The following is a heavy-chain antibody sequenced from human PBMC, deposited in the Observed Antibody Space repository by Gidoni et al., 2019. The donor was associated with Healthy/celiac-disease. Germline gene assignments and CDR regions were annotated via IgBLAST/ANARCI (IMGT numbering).Heavy chain of an antibody. CDR2: INHSGST. Sequence: QVQLQQWGAGLLKPSETLSLTCAVYGGSFSGYYWSWIRQPPGKGLEWIGEINHSGSTNYNPSLKSRVTISVDTSKNQFSLKLSSVTAADTAVYYCARVGGFLVKSFDYWGQGTLVTVSS. CDR3: ARVGGFLVKSFDY. CDR1: GGSFSGYY. D-gene: IGHD3-16*01. V-gene: IGHV4-34*01. J-gene: IGHJ4*02.